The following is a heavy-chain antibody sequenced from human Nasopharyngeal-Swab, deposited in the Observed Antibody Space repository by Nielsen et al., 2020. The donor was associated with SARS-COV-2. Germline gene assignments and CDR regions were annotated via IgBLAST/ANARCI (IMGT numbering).Heavy chain of an antibody. V-gene: IGHV1-18*04. CDR3: ARKPGIAAAGTLDY. CDR2: ISAYNGNT. Sequence: ASVKVSCKASGYTFTSYGISWVRQAPGQGLEWMGWISAYNGNTNYAQNLQGRVTMTTDTSTSTAYMELRSLRSDDTAVYYCARKPGIAAAGTLDYWGQGTLVTVSS. CDR1: GYTFTSYG. D-gene: IGHD6-13*01. J-gene: IGHJ4*02.